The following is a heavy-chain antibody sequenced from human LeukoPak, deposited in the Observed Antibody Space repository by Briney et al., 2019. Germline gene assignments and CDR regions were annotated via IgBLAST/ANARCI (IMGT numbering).Heavy chain of an antibody. CDR2: IYYSGST. CDR3: ARDHSGYDGYWFDP. Sequence: SETLSLTCTVSGYSISSDYYWGWIRQPPGKGLEWIGYIYYSGSTNYNPSLKSRVTISVDTSKNQFSLKLSSVTAADTAVYYCARDHSGYDGYWFDPWGQGTLVTVSS. CDR1: GYSISSDYY. J-gene: IGHJ5*02. V-gene: IGHV4-61*01. D-gene: IGHD5-12*01.